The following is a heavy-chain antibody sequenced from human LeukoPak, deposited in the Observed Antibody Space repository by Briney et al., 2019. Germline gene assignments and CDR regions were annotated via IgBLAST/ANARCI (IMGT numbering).Heavy chain of an antibody. CDR2: INPNSGGT. D-gene: IGHD2-21*01. CDR1: GYSFTDYY. CDR3: ARADRLHGGPYLIGP. Sequence: ASVKVSCKTSGYSFTDYYMHWVRQAPGQGLEWMGWINPNSGGTSSAQKLQGRVTMTRDTSITTVYMEVSWLTSDDTAIYYCARADRLHGGPYLIGPWGQGTLVTVSS. J-gene: IGHJ5*02. V-gene: IGHV1-2*02.